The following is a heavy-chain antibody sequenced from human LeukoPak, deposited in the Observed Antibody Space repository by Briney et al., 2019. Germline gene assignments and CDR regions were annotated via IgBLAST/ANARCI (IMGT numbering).Heavy chain of an antibody. CDR3: ARHHSDTAMLYPYYFDY. J-gene: IGHJ4*02. CDR2: IYHSGST. Sequence: SSETLSLTCAVSGGSISSGGYSWSWIRQPPGKGLEWIGYIYHSGSTYYNPSLKSRVTISVDRSKNQFSLKLSSVTAADTAVYYCARHHSDTAMLYPYYFDYWGQGTLVTVSS. V-gene: IGHV4-30-2*01. CDR1: GGSISSGGYS. D-gene: IGHD5-18*01.